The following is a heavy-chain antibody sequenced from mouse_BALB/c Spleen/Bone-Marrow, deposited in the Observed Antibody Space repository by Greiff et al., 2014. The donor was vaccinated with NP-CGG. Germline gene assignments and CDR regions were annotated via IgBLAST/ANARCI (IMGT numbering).Heavy chain of an antibody. CDR3: ARDRDYGNYGWFAY. Sequence: VKLEESGPGLVAPSQSLSITCTVSGFSLTSYGVHWVRQPPGKGLEWLGVIWAGGSTNYNSALMSRLSISKDNSKSQVSLKMNSLQTDDTAMYYCARDRDYGNYGWFAYWGQGTLVTVSA. V-gene: IGHV2-9*02. J-gene: IGHJ3*01. CDR1: GFSLTSYG. CDR2: IWAGGST. D-gene: IGHD2-1*01.